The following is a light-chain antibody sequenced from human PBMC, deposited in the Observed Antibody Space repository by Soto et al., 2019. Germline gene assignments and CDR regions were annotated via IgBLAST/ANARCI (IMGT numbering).Light chain of an antibody. J-gene: IGKJ3*01. CDR2: GTS. V-gene: IGKV3-20*01. CDR3: QQYGSSLFT. Sequence: EIVLTQSPGTLSLSPGERATLSCRASQSVSSKYSAWYQQKPGQAPRVLIYGTSIRASGVPERFSGGGSGTDFTLTITRLEPEDFAVYYCQQYGSSLFTFGPGTKVDFK. CDR1: QSVSSKY.